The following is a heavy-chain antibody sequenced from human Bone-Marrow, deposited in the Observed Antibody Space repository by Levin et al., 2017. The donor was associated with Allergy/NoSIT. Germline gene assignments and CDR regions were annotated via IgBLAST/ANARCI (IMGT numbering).Heavy chain of an antibody. CDR1: GDSISSENYY. J-gene: IGHJ4*02. D-gene: IGHD3-3*01. CDR3: ARSGHFTIFGVVNAYYFDY. CDR2: IHYGGTT. Sequence: SETLSLTCTVSGDSISSENYYWGWIRQPPGKGLEWIGSIHYGGTTYYKPSLTRRVTISVDTSNNQFFLKLSSVTAADTAVYYCARSGHFTIFGVVNAYYFDYWGQGSLVAVSS. V-gene: IGHV4-39*01.